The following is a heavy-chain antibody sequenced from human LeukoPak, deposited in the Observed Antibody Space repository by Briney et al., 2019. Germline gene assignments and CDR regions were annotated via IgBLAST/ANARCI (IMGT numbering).Heavy chain of an antibody. D-gene: IGHD2-2*01. Sequence: SETLSLTCTVSGGSISSGGYYWSWIRQHPGKGLEWIGNIYYSGSTYYNPSLKSRVTISVDTSKNQFSLKLSSVTAADTAVYYCARARWGYSSTSIGYYFDYWGQGTLVTVSS. CDR1: GGSISSGGYY. CDR3: ARARWGYSSTSIGYYFDY. V-gene: IGHV4-31*03. CDR2: IYYSGST. J-gene: IGHJ4*02.